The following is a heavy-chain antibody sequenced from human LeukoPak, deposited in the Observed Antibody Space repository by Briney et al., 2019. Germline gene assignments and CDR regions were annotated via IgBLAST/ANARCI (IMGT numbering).Heavy chain of an antibody. J-gene: IGHJ3*02. CDR3: AKDASYDTSGYGAFNM. V-gene: IGHV3-23*01. CDR2: NSGSGGTT. CDR1: GITFSTYA. Sequence: GGSLRLSCAASGITFSTYAMSWVRQAPGKGLEWVSINSGSGGTTHYADPVKGRFTISRVNSKDTLYLQMNSLRAEDTAIYYCAKDASYDTSGYGAFNMWGQGTMVIVSS. D-gene: IGHD3-22*01.